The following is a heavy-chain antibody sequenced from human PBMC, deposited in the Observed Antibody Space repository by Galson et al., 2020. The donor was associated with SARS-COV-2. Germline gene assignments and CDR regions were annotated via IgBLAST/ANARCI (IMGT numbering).Heavy chain of an antibody. V-gene: IGHV3-53*01. CDR1: GFAVSDTY. D-gene: IGHD6-19*01. CDR3: ARDPYSGGWTNYYYFGLDV. CDR2: LFPGGSA. J-gene: IGHJ6*02. Sequence: QAGGSLRLSCAASGFAVSDTYMSWIRPAPGKGLAWVALLFPGGSASYTGSVKGRFTISRDNSKNSLYLHMNSLRPEDTAVYYCARDPYSGGWTNYYYFGLDVWGQGTTVTVSS.